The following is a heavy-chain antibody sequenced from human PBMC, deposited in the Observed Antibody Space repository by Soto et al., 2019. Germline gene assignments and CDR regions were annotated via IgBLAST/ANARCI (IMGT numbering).Heavy chain of an antibody. CDR2: LYGSGGGI. V-gene: IGHV3-23*01. CDR1: GFSFSDYA. CDR3: AKDAVSRDGVWLAHD. J-gene: IGHJ1*01. D-gene: IGHD5-12*01. Sequence: LRLSCAASGFSFSDYAMIWVRQAPGKGLEWVSGLYGSGGGIHYADSVKGRFTISRDNYANSVYLQMNSLRVEDTAIYYCAKDAVSRDGVWLAHDWGQGTVVTVSS.